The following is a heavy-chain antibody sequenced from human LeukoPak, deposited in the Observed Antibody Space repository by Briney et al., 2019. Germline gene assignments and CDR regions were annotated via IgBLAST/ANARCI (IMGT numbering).Heavy chain of an antibody. D-gene: IGHD3-10*01. CDR1: GFTFSSYW. CDR3: ARDGDYYGSGSYYSWFDP. V-gene: IGHV3-7*01. J-gene: IGHJ5*02. Sequence: GGSLRLSCAASGFTFSSYWMSWVRQAPGKGLEWVANIKQDGSEKYYVDSVKGRFTISRDSAKNSLYLQMNSLRAEDTAVYYCARDGDYYGSGSYYSWFDPWGQGTLVTVSS. CDR2: IKQDGSEK.